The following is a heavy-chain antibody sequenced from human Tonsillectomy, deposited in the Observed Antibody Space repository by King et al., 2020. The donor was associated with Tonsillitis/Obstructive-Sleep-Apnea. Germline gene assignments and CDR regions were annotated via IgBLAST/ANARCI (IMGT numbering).Heavy chain of an antibody. J-gene: IGHJ4*02. V-gene: IGHV5-10-1*03. CDR3: ARQVGDTAMVSEPDY. CDR2: IDPSDSYT. CDR1: GYSFTSYW. Sequence: LVQSGAEVTPPGESLRISCKGSGYSFTSYWISWVRQMPGNGLEWMGRIDPSDSYTNYSPSFQGHVTISGDKSISIAYLQWSSLKASDTAMYYGARQVGDTAMVSEPDYWGQGTLGTVAA. D-gene: IGHD5-18*01.